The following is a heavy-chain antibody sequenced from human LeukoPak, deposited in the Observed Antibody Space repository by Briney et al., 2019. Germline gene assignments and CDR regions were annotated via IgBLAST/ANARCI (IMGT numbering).Heavy chain of an antibody. CDR2: INHSGST. CDR3: ARRPSRGYYRVGFDY. J-gene: IGHJ4*02. V-gene: IGHV4-34*01. CDR1: GGSFSGYY. Sequence: SETLSLTCAVYGGSFSGYYWSWIRPPPGKGLEWIGEINHSGSTNYNPSLKSRVTISVDTSKNQFSLKLSSVTAADTAVYYCARRPSRGYYRVGFDYWGQGTLVTVSS. D-gene: IGHD3-22*01.